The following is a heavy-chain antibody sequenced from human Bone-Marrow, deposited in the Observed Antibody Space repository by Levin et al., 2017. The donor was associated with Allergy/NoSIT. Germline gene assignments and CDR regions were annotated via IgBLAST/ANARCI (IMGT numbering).Heavy chain of an antibody. D-gene: IGHD3-22*01. CDR3: ASLHYYDASGYSYVSEHSDY. Sequence: SETLSLTCTVSGGSISNVNYYWSWIRQPPGKGLEWIGYINDGGNTYYNPSLKSRVTISADTSKNQFSLKLRSVTAADTAVYYCASLHYYDASGYSYVSEHSDYWGQGTLVTVSS. CDR2: INDGGNT. J-gene: IGHJ4*02. CDR1: GGSISNVNYY. V-gene: IGHV4-30-4*01.